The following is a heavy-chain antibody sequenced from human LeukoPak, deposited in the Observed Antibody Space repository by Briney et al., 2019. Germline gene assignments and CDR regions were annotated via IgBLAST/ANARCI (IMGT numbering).Heavy chain of an antibody. CDR1: GFTFSSYG. CDR2: IWYDGSNK. Sequence: PGGSLRLSCAASGFTFSSYGMHWVRQAPGKGLEWVAVIWYDGSNKYYADSVKGRFTISRDTSKNTLYLQMNSLRAEDTAVYYCARDAVYSSSWQYYWGQGTLVTVSS. J-gene: IGHJ4*02. D-gene: IGHD6-13*01. CDR3: ARDAVYSSSWQYY. V-gene: IGHV3-33*01.